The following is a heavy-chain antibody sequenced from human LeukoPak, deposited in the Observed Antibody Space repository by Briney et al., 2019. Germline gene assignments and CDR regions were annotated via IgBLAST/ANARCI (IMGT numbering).Heavy chain of an antibody. CDR3: AKEGTPQVSTWYDL. Sequence: GMSLRLSCAAAGVTLSPYGMDWARQAPGKGGEWAAFMSYEGGTQHYADSVKGRSIISRDNPRNTLYLQMNILRTEDTAVYYCAKEGTPQVSTWYDLWGQGTQVIVSS. CDR2: MSYEGGTQ. J-gene: IGHJ5*02. D-gene: IGHD3-10*01. V-gene: IGHV3-30*18. CDR1: GVTLSPYG.